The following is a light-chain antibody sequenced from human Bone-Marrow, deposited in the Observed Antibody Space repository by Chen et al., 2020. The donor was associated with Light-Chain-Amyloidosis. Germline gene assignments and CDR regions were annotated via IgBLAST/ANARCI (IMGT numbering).Light chain of an antibody. CDR1: NIGSTS. V-gene: IGLV3-21*02. CDR2: DDS. J-gene: IGLJ3*02. CDR3: QVWDRSSDRPV. Sequence: SSLLTQPSSVSVAPAQTATIACGGNNIGSTSGHWYQQTPGQAPLLVAYDDSDRPSGIPERLSGSNSGNTATLTISRGEAGDEADYYCQVWDRSSDRPVFGGGTKLTVL.